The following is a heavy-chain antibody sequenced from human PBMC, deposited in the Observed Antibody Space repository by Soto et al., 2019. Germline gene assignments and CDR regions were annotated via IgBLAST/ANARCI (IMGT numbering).Heavy chain of an antibody. CDR3: ARDRYSSSGWFDP. Sequence: SQTLSLACAISGDSVSRYSAAWNWIRQSPSGGLEWLGRTYYRSRFFSDYAESVKSRIIINPDTSKNQFSLQLKSVTPEDTAVYYCARDRYSSSGWFDPWGQGTPVTVSS. V-gene: IGHV6-1*01. J-gene: IGHJ5*02. CDR1: GDSVSRYSAA. D-gene: IGHD6-6*01. CDR2: TYYRSRFFS.